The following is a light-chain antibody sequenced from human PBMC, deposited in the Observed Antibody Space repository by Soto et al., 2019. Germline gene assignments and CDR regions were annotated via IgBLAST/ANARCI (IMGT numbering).Light chain of an antibody. CDR3: QQYYSTPET. J-gene: IGKJ1*01. V-gene: IGKV4-1*01. CDR1: QSVLYSSNNKNY. Sequence: DIVMTQSPDSLAVSLGERATINCKSSQSVLYSSNNKNYLAWYQQKPGQPPKLLIYWASTRESGVPDRFSGSGSGPDFTLTISSLQAEDVAVYYCQQYYSTPETFGQGPKVEIK. CDR2: WAS.